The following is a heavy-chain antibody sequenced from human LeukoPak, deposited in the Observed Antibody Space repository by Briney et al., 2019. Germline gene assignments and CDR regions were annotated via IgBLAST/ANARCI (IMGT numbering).Heavy chain of an antibody. Sequence: GGSLRLSCAASGFTFSGYAMSWVRQAPGKGLQWVSTIVDSGGTTYYTDSVKGRFTISRDNSKNTLYLQMNSLRAEDTAVYYCARDPDSSGYTFDYWGQGTLVTVSS. CDR3: ARDPDSSGYTFDY. CDR2: IVDSGGTT. D-gene: IGHD3-22*01. J-gene: IGHJ4*02. CDR1: GFTFSGYA. V-gene: IGHV3-23*01.